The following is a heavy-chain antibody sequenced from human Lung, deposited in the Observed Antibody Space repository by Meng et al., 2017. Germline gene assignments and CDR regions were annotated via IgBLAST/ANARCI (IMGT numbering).Heavy chain of an antibody. CDR3: ARAPGDYYGSGSYYRV. V-gene: IGHV3-20*04. CDR2: INWNGGTT. D-gene: IGHD3-10*01. Sequence: GALKISCAASGFSFDDYGMSWVRQAPGKGLEWVSGINWNGGTTGYADSVKGRFTISRDNAKNSLYLQMNSLRAEDTALYYCARAPGDYYGSGSYYRVWGQGTLVTVSS. J-gene: IGHJ4*02. CDR1: GFSFDDYG.